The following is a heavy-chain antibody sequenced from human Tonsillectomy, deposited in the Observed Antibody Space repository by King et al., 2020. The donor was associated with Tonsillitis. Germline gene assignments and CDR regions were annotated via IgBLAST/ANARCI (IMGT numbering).Heavy chain of an antibody. CDR3: ARSGYSSGYQDF. CDR1: GASISGGSYY. V-gene: IGHV4-61*02. Sequence: VQLQESGPGLVKPSQTLSLTCTVSGASISGGSYYWSWIRQPAGKGLEWIGRIYTTGNTNYNPSLKSRVTMSVDTPKNQFSLMLNSVTAAYTAVYYCARSGYSSGYQDFWGQGTLVTVSS. CDR2: IYTTGNT. J-gene: IGHJ4*02. D-gene: IGHD6-19*01.